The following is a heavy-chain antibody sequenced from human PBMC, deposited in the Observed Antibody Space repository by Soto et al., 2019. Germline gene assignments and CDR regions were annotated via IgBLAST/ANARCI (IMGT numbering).Heavy chain of an antibody. D-gene: IGHD3-22*01. J-gene: IGHJ4*02. CDR3: AKVPWKYYYDSSGYSVFDY. CDR1: GFTFSSYA. V-gene: IGHV3-23*01. CDR2: ISGSGGST. Sequence: LRLSCAASGFTFSSYAMSWVRQAPGKGLEWVSAISGSGGSTYYADSVKGRFTISRDNSKNTLYLQMNSLRAEDTAVYYCAKVPWKYYYDSSGYSVFDYWGQGTLVTVS.